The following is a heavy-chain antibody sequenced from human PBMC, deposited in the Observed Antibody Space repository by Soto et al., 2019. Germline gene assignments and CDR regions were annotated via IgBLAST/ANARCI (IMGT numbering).Heavy chain of an antibody. CDR1: GFSLSTSGVG. CDR2: IYWDDDK. V-gene: IGHV2-5*02. CDR3: ARTFYGGNSFDY. Sequence: QITLKESGPTLVKPTQTLTLTCTFSGFSLSTSGVGVGWIRQPPGKALEWLAVIYWDDDKRYSPSLKSRLTITKDTSKNQVVLTMTNMDPVDTATCYCARTFYGGNSFDYWGQGTLVTVSS. D-gene: IGHD4-17*01. J-gene: IGHJ4*02.